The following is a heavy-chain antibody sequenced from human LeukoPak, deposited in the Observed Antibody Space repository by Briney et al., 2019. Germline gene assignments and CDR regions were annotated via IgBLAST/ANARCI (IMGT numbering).Heavy chain of an antibody. CDR1: GFTVSSNY. CDR2: ISGSGGST. J-gene: IGHJ4*02. CDR3: ARDEYSSSLDY. Sequence: GGSLRLSCAASGFTVSSNYMSWVRQAPGKGLEWVSAISGSGGSTYYADSVKGRFTISRDSSKNALYLQMNTLRAEDTAVYYCARDEYSSSLDYWGQGTLVTVSS. D-gene: IGHD6-6*01. V-gene: IGHV3-23*01.